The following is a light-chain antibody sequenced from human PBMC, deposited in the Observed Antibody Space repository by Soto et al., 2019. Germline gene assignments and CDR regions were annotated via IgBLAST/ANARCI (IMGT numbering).Light chain of an antibody. CDR3: QHSNSYSEA. Sequence: DIQMTQTPSTLSASVGDRVTITCRASQSISSWLAWYQQKPGKAPNLLIYKASSLKSGVPSRFSGSGSGTEFTLTISSLQPDDFATYYCQHSNSYSEAFGQGTKVDIK. J-gene: IGKJ1*01. V-gene: IGKV1-5*03. CDR1: QSISSW. CDR2: KAS.